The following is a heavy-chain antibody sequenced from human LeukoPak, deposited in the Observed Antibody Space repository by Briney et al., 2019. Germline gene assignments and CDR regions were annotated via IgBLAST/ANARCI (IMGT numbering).Heavy chain of an antibody. V-gene: IGHV3-30*02. CDR1: GFIFSSYG. Sequence: GGSLRLSCAASGFIFSSYGIHWVRQAPGKGLEWVSFIPHDGSNKYYADSVKGRFTISRDNSKNTLYLQMNSLRAEDTAVYYCAKEDRAPLEMTTTKGLDYWGQGTLVTVSS. CDR2: IPHDGSNK. D-gene: IGHD5-24*01. CDR3: AKEDRAPLEMTTTKGLDY. J-gene: IGHJ4*02.